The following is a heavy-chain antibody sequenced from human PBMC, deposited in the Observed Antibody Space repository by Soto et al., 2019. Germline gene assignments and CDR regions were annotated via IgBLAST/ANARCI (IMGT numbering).Heavy chain of an antibody. CDR1: GYTFTSYG. Sequence: ASVKVSCKASGYTFTSYGISWVRQAPGQGLEWMGWISAYNGNTNYAQKLQGRVTMTTDTSTSTAYMELRSLRSDDTAVYHCARDRIPWYSSSSAAWWFDPWGQGTLVTVSS. CDR3: ARDRIPWYSSSSAAWWFDP. CDR2: ISAYNGNT. D-gene: IGHD6-6*01. V-gene: IGHV1-18*04. J-gene: IGHJ5*02.